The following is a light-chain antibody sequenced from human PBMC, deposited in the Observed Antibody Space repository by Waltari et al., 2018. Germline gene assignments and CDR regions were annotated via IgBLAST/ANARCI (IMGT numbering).Light chain of an antibody. J-gene: IGLJ2*01. CDR2: SNN. V-gene: IGLV1-44*01. CDR1: NSNIGRNS. Sequence: QSVLTQPPSVSGTPGQRVTISCSGSNSNIGRNSVNWYQQFPGTAPKLLIYSNNLRPSGLPDRFSGSKSGTSVSLAISGLQSDDEADYYCASWDDSLNGQVVFGGGTKLTVL. CDR3: ASWDDSLNGQVV.